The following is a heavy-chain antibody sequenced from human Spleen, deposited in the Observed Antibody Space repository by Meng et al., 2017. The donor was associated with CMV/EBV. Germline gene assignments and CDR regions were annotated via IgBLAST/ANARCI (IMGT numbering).Heavy chain of an antibody. CDR3: ASTSITARPYQFDY. J-gene: IGHJ4*02. CDR2: INANNGAT. V-gene: IGHV1-2*02. Sequence: ASVKVSCKASGSTFTDHYIHWVRQPPGQGLEWMGWINANNGATHYAQNFQGRLTVTRDTSISTAYMDLNRLRSDDMAAYYCASTSITARPYQFDYWGQGTLVTVSS. CDR1: GSTFTDHY. D-gene: IGHD6-6*01.